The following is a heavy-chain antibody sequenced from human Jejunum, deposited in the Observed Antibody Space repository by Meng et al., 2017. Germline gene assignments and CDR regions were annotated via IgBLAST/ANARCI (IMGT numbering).Heavy chain of an antibody. J-gene: IGHJ4*02. Sequence: GGSLRLSCAASGFTFSSYVMNWVRQAPGKGLEWVANINQDGSDKNYVDSVKGRFTISRDNAKNSLYLQMNSLRAEDTAVYYCARVQWCDYWGQGTLVTVSS. V-gene: IGHV3-7*01. CDR2: INQDGSDK. CDR3: ARVQWCDY. CDR1: GFTFSSYV. D-gene: IGHD2-15*01.